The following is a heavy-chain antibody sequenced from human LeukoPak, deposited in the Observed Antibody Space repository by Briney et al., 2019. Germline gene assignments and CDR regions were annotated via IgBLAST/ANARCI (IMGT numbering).Heavy chain of an antibody. J-gene: IGHJ3*02. CDR1: GFTFSSFA. D-gene: IGHD3-16*01. V-gene: IGHV3-23*01. CDR2: IRGNGGAT. CDR3: AKSVGWGGYDAFDM. Sequence: GGSLRLSCAASGFTFSSFAMSWVRQAPGKGLDWVSAIRGNGGATFYADSVKGRFTISRDTSKNMLSLQMNSLRADDTAVYYCAKSVGWGGYDAFDMWGQGTMITVSS.